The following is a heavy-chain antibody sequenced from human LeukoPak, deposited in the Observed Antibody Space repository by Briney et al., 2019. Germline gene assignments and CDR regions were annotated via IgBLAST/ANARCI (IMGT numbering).Heavy chain of an antibody. D-gene: IGHD5-12*01. CDR3: ARGSGYSGFDYDY. CDR2: ISSSGGTI. J-gene: IGHJ4*02. Sequence: GGSLRLSCAASGFNFSDYYMSWIRQAPGKGLERVSYISSSGGTIYYADSVQGRFTISRDNAKNSLYLQMNSLRAEDTAIYYCARGSGYSGFDYDYWGQGTLVTVSS. CDR1: GFNFSDYY. V-gene: IGHV3-11*01.